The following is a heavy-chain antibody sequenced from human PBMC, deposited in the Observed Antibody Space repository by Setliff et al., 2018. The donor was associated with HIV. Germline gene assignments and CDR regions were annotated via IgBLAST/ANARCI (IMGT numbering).Heavy chain of an antibody. CDR1: GYSISSGYY. V-gene: IGHV4-38-2*02. Sequence: SETLSLTCAVSGYSISSGYYWGWIRQPPGKGLEWIGSIYHRGSTYYNPSLKSRVTISVDTSKNQFSLKLSSVTAADTAVYYCARDGYLVGATRFDYWGQGTLVTVSS. CDR3: ARDGYLVGATRFDY. CDR2: IYHRGST. J-gene: IGHJ4*02. D-gene: IGHD1-26*01.